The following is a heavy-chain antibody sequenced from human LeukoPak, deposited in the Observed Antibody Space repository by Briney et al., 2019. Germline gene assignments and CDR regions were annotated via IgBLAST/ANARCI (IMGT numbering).Heavy chain of an antibody. J-gene: IGHJ3*02. CDR3: ARAAAVLHDAFDI. Sequence: GGSLRLSCAASGFTVSSNYMSWVRQAPGKGLEWVSVIYSGGSTYYADSVKGRFTISRDNSKNTLYLQMNSLRAEDTAVYYCARAAAVLHDAFDIWGQGTMVTVSS. D-gene: IGHD6-13*01. CDR1: GFTVSSNY. V-gene: IGHV3-53*01. CDR2: IYSGGST.